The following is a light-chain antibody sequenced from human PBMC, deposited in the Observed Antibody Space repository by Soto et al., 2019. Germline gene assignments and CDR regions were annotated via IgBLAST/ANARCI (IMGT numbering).Light chain of an antibody. CDR2: KAS. CDR1: QVISSW. Sequence: DIQMTQSPSSVSASVGDTVTITCRASQVISSWLAWYQHKPGRAPKLLIYKASNLQPGVPSRFSGSGSEADYTFTLTIRNLQPEDFATYYCHQASSFPLTFGGGTKVEMK. J-gene: IGKJ4*01. CDR3: HQASSFPLT. V-gene: IGKV1-12*01.